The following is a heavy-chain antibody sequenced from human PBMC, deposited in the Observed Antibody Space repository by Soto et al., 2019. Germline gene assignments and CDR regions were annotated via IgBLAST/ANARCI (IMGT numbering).Heavy chain of an antibody. V-gene: IGHV3-48*02. Sequence: PGGSLRLSCAASGFTFSSYSLNWVRQAPGKGLEWISYIGISSSLTIYADSVKGRFTISRDNAKNSLYLQMNSLRDEDTAVYYCARGLIYALDIWGQGTMVTVSS. CDR3: ARGLIYALDI. J-gene: IGHJ3*02. CDR1: GFTFSSYS. CDR2: IGISSSLT.